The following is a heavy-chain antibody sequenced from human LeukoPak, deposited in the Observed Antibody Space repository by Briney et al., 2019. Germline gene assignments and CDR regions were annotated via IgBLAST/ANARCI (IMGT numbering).Heavy chain of an antibody. D-gene: IGHD6-6*01. CDR2: IYYSGST. CDR1: GGSISSYY. J-gene: IGHJ5*02. CDR3: AREGDSSSSSNWFDP. V-gene: IGHV4-59*01. Sequence: PSETLSLTCTVSGGSISSYYWSWIRQPPGKGLEWIGYIYYSGSTNYNPSLKSRVTISVDTSKNQFSLKLSSVTAADTAVYYCAREGDSSSSSNWFDPWGQGTLVTVSS.